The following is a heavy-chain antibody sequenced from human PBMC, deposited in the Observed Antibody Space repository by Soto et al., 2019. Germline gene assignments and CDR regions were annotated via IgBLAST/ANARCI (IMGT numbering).Heavy chain of an antibody. V-gene: IGHV3-23*01. D-gene: IGHD3-10*01. Sequence: GGSLRLSCAASGFTFSSYAMSWVRQAPGKGLQWVSAISGSGGSTYYADSVKGRFTISRDNSKNTLYLQMNSLRAEDTAVYYCAKDFEPGYGSGSYYNGFDYWGQGTLVTVSS. J-gene: IGHJ4*02. CDR1: GFTFSSYA. CDR2: ISGSGGST. CDR3: AKDFEPGYGSGSYYNGFDY.